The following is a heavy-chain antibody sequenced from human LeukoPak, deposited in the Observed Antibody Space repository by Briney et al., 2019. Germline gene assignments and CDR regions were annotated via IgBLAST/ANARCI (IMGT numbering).Heavy chain of an antibody. J-gene: IGHJ4*02. D-gene: IGHD3-3*01. Sequence: GGSLRLSWAASGFTFRSYWVHWVRQAPGKGLVLVSRIKSDGSSTSYADSVKGRFTIARDNAKNKLYLQMNSLRADDTAAYYCSKSYYDFWSGYYQTFDYWGQGTLVTVSS. CDR2: IKSDGSST. CDR1: GFTFRSYW. CDR3: SKSYYDFWSGYYQTFDY. V-gene: IGHV3-74*01.